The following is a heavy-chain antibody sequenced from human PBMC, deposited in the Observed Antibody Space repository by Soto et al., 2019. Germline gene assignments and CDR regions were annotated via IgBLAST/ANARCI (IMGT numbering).Heavy chain of an antibody. Sequence: PWWSLRLACSASVFTFDDSTMHWFRQAPGKGLEWVSLISWDGGSTYYADSVKGRFTISRDNSKNSLYLQMNSLRTEDTALYYCAKDIGGVRYFDWLVDYGMDVWGQGTTVTVSS. CDR1: VFTFDDST. CDR2: ISWDGGST. D-gene: IGHD3-9*01. V-gene: IGHV3-43*01. J-gene: IGHJ6*02. CDR3: AKDIGGVRYFDWLVDYGMDV.